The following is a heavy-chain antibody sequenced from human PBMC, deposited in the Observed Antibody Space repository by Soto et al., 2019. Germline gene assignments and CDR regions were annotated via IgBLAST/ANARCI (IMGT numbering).Heavy chain of an antibody. J-gene: IGHJ6*02. Sequence: QVQLEQSGAEVKKPGSSVKLSCKASGGTFRNSAISWVRQAPGQGLEWMGGIMPIFRTPDYAQKFQGRVTITADESTNTAYMELSGLRSDDTAVYYSARDNDRPQLGGNYYYILDVWGHGTTVTVSS. CDR3: ARDNDRPQLGGNYYYILDV. CDR1: GGTFRNSA. D-gene: IGHD1-1*01. CDR2: IMPIFRTP. V-gene: IGHV1-69*12.